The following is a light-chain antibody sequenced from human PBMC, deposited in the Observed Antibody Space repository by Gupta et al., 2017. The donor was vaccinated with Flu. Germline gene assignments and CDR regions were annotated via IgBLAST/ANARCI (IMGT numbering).Light chain of an antibody. CDR1: SSNIGNGY. J-gene: IGLJ1*01. CDR3: GKWDNSLGADV. Sequence: QSVLTQPPSVSATPGQKVTISCSGSSSNIGNGYVSWYQHLPGTAPKLLMYENNKRPSEIPDRFAGSRSGTSATLGITGLQPGDEADYACGKWDNSLGADVFGTGTKVSVL. CDR2: ENN. V-gene: IGLV1-51*02.